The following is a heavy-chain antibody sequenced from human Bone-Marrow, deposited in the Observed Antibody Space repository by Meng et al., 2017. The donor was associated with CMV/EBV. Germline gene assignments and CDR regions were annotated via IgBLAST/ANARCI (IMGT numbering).Heavy chain of an antibody. Sequence: GESLKISCAASGFTFSSYGMHWVRQAPGKGLEWVAFIRYDGSNKYYADSVKGRFTISRDNSKNTLYLQMNSLRAEDTAVYYCAKDLYGAHVPDYYGMDVWGRGTTVTVSS. J-gene: IGHJ6*02. CDR1: GFTFSSYG. CDR3: AKDLYGAHVPDYYGMDV. V-gene: IGHV3-30*02. D-gene: IGHD4-17*01. CDR2: IRYDGSNK.